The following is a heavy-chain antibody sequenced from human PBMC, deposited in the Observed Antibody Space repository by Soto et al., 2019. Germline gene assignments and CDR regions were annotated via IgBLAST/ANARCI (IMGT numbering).Heavy chain of an antibody. CDR1: GGSFSGYY. CDR2: INHSRST. J-gene: IGHJ4*02. Sequence: SETLSLTCAVYGGSFSGYYWSWIRQPPGKGLEWIGEINHSRSTNYNPSLKSRVTISVDTSKNQFSLKLSSVTAADTAVYYCARMSYFRGFDWLFAFDSWGQGALVTVSS. CDR3: ARMSYFRGFDWLFAFDS. V-gene: IGHV4-34*01. D-gene: IGHD3-9*01.